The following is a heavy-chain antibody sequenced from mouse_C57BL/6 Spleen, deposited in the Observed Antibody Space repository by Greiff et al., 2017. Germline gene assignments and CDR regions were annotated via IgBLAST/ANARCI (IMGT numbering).Heavy chain of an antibody. Sequence: EVQLVESGGGLVQPGGSLKLSCAASGFTFSDYYMYWVRQTPEKRLEWVAYISNGGGSTYYPDTVKGRFTISRDNAKNTLYLQMSRLKSEDTAMYYCARQAPSDYAMDYWGQGTSVTVSS. CDR2: ISNGGGST. CDR1: GFTFSDYY. V-gene: IGHV5-12*01. CDR3: ARQAPSDYAMDY. J-gene: IGHJ4*01.